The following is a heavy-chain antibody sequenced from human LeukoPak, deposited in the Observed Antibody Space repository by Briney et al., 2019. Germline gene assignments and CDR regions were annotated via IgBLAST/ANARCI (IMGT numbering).Heavy chain of an antibody. CDR1: GGSISSSSYY. J-gene: IGHJ4*02. CDR3: ARALVAVAGTFDY. Sequence: SETLSLTCTVSGGSISSSSYYWGWIRQPAGKGLEWIGRIYTSGSTNYNPSLKSRVTISVDTSKNQFSLKLSSVTAADTAVYYCARALVAVAGTFDYWGQGTLVTVSS. CDR2: IYTSGST. V-gene: IGHV4-61*02. D-gene: IGHD6-19*01.